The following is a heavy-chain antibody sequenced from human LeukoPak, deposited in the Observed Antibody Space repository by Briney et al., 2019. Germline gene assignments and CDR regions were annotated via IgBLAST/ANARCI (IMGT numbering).Heavy chain of an antibody. CDR3: ARQGGAARSPQRPFDP. D-gene: IGHD6-6*01. J-gene: IGHJ5*02. CDR1: GYSISSDNY. Sequence: SETLSLTCAVSGYSISSDNYWVWIRQPPGQGLEWTGGIYHSGSTYYNPSLKSRVTISVDTSKNQFSLKLSSVTAADTAVYYCARQGGAARSPQRPFDPWGQGTLVTVSS. V-gene: IGHV4-38-2*01. CDR2: IYHSGST.